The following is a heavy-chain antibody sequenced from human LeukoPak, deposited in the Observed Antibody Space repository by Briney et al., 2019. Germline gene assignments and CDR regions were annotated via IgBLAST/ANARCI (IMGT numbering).Heavy chain of an antibody. CDR1: GYSISSGYY. CDR2: IYYTGST. CDR3: ARHSSSWSPGPDY. J-gene: IGHJ4*02. V-gene: IGHV4-38-2*02. Sequence: MTSETLSLTCTVSGYSISSGYYWGWIRQPPGKGLEWIGTIYYTGSTYYIPSLKSRLTISLDTSKDQFSLKLSSVTAADTAVYYCARHSSSWSPGPDYWGQGTLVTVSS. D-gene: IGHD6-13*01.